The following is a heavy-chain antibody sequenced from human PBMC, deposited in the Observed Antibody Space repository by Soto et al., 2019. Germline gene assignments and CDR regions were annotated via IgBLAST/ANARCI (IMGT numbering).Heavy chain of an antibody. J-gene: IGHJ6*03. V-gene: IGHV4-59*08. D-gene: IGHD6-13*01. CDR3: ARQSSSWPYCYYYYMDV. CDR1: GGSISSYY. CDR2: IYYSGST. Sequence: PSETLSLTCTVSGGSISSYYWSWIRQPPGKGLEWIGYIYYSGSTNYNPSLKSRVTISVDTSKNQFSLKLSSVTAADTAVYYCARQSSSWPYCYYYYMDVWGKGTTVTVSS.